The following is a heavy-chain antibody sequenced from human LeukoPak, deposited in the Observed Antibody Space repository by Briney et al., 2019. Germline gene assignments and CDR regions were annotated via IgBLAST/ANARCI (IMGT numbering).Heavy chain of an antibody. V-gene: IGHV3-48*04. J-gene: IGHJ4*02. CDR2: ISGSSSTI. CDR3: VKVAKYYYGSETYYFFEH. CDR1: GFTFSSYC. D-gene: IGHD3-10*01. Sequence: PGGSLRLSCTASGFTFSSYCMNWVRQAPGKGLEWVSYISGSSSTIYYADSVKGRFTISRDNAKNSLYLQMNSLRVEDTAIYYCVKVAKYYYGSETYYFFEHWGQGTPVTASS.